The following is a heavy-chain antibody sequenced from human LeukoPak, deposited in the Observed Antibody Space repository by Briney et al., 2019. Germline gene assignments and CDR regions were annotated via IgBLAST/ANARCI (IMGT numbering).Heavy chain of an antibody. D-gene: IGHD3-10*01. Sequence: PSETLSLTCTVSGGSISSYYWSWTRQPPGKGLEWIGYIYYSGSTNYNPSLKSRVTISVDTSKNQFSLKLSSVTAADTAVYYCVRGLMVRGVSLDYWGQGTLVTVSS. CDR1: GGSISSYY. CDR3: VRGLMVRGVSLDY. V-gene: IGHV4-59*01. J-gene: IGHJ4*02. CDR2: IYYSGST.